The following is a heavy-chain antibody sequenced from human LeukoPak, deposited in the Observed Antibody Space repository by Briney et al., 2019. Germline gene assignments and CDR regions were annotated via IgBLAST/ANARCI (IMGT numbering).Heavy chain of an antibody. J-gene: IGHJ4*02. V-gene: IGHV4-59*01. D-gene: IGHD6-19*01. CDR3: ARDGDGSSGWFRYFDY. Sequence: SETLSLTCTVSGGSISSYYWSWIRQPPGKGLEWIGYIYYSGSTNYNPSLKSRVTISVDTSKNQFSLKLSSVTAADTAVYYCARDGDGSSGWFRYFDYWGQGTLVTVSS. CDR2: IYYSGST. CDR1: GGSISSYY.